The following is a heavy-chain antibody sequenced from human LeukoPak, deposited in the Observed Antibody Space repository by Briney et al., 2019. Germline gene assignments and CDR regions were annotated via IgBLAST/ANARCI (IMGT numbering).Heavy chain of an antibody. CDR1: GGSISSYY. J-gene: IGHJ6*02. V-gene: IGHV4-4*07. CDR3: ARDPIYSNPTVYYYYGKDV. D-gene: IGHD4-11*01. CDR2: IYTSGST. Sequence: SETLSLTCTVSGGSISSYYWSWIRQPAGKGLEWIGRIYTSGSTNYNPSLKSRVTMSVDTSKNQFSLKLSSVTAADTAVYYCARDPIYSNPTVYYYYGKDVWGQGTTVTVSS.